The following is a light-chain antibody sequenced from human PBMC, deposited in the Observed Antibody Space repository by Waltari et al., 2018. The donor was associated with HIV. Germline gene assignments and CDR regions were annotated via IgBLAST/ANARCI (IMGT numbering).Light chain of an antibody. CDR2: YDS. J-gene: IGLJ1*01. V-gene: IGLV3-21*04. Sequence: SSVLTQSPSVSVAPGKTARLTCGGNNLGSKSVHSYQQKPGQAPVLVIYYDSDRPSGIPERFSGSNSGNTATLTISRVEAGDEVDYYCQVWDSSSDTYVFGTGTKVTVL. CDR1: NLGSKS. CDR3: QVWDSSSDTYV.